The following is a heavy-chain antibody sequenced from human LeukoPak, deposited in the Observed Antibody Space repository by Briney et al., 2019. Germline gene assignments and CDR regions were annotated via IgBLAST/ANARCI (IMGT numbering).Heavy chain of an antibody. V-gene: IGHV4-59*01. J-gene: IGHJ4*02. Sequence: SETLSLTCTVSGGSISSYYWSWIRQPPGKGLEWIGYIYYSGSTNYNPSLKSRVTISVDTSKNQFSLKLSSVTAADTAVYYCARASYDSSGYYYGEDYWGQGTLVTVSS. CDR1: GGSISSYY. CDR3: ARASYDSSGYYYGEDY. CDR2: IYYSGST. D-gene: IGHD3-22*01.